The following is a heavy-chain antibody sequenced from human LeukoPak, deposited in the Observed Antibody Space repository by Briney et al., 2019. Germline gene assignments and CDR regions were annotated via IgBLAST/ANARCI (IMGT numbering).Heavy chain of an antibody. J-gene: IGHJ5*02. CDR1: GGSISTSSYY. CDR3: ARLSIAAAEWSLYRGRENNWFDP. CDR2: INHSGST. V-gene: IGHV4-39*07. Sequence: TSETLSLTCTVSGGSISTSSYYWGWIRQPPGKGLEWIGEINHSGSTNYNPSLKSRVTISVDTSKNQFSLKLSSVTAADTAVYYCARLSIAAAEWSLYRGRENNWFDPWGQGTLVTVSS. D-gene: IGHD6-13*01.